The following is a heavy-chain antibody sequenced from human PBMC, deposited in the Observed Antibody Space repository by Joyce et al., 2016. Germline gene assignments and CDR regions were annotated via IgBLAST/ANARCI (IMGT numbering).Heavy chain of an antibody. J-gene: IGHJ3*02. V-gene: IGHV3-23*01. CDR2: MSGSGTNT. Sequence: EVQLLESGGDLVQPGGSLRLSCAASGFIFSTYVMTWVRQAPGNGLEWVSAMSGSGTNTYYAASVNGRFTISRDNSKKTLYLEMNSLRAEDTAIYYCVKARRSAFDIWGQGTVVSVSS. D-gene: IGHD6-6*01. CDR1: GFIFSTYV. CDR3: VKARRSAFDI.